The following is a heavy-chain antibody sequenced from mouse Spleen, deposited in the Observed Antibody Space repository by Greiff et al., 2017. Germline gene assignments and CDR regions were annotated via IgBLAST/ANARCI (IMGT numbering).Heavy chain of an antibody. J-gene: IGHJ3*01. Sequence: EVQLVESGAELVKPGASVKLSCTASGFNIKDYYMHWVKQRTEQGLEWIGRIDPEDGETKYAPKFQGKATITADTSSNTAYLQLSSLTSEDTAVYYCALSTMITTAWFAYWGQGTLVTVSA. CDR1: GFNIKDYY. CDR2: IDPEDGET. CDR3: ALSTMITTAWFAY. V-gene: IGHV14-2*01. D-gene: IGHD2-4*01.